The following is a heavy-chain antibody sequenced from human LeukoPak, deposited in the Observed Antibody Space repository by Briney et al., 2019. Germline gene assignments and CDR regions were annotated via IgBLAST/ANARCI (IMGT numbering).Heavy chain of an antibody. J-gene: IGHJ3*02. CDR1: GGSISSYY. V-gene: IGHV4-59*01. Sequence: PSVTLSLTCTVSGGSISSYYWRWLRQPPGKGLEWIGYFYYSGSTNYSPSLKSRVPISVGMSKSQFSLKLSSVTAADTAVYYCVRRANRGFNASDICGQGRMVTASS. D-gene: IGHD2/OR15-2a*01. CDR2: FYYSGST. CDR3: VRRANRGFNASDI.